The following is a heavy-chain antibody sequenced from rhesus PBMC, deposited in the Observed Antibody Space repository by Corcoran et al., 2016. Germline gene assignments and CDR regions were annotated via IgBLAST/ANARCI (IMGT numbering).Heavy chain of an antibody. J-gene: IGHJ4*01. V-gene: IGHV1-111*02. CDR3: ASYGSSLDY. CDR1: GYTFTDHH. CDR2: VDPEDGEA. Sequence: EVQLVQSGAEVKQTGASVKISCKASGYTFTDHHLHWGRQAPGQGLEWMGRVDPEDGEAIHAQKFQDRVTITADTSTDTAYMELSSLRSEDTAVYYCASYGSSLDYWGQGVLVTVSS. D-gene: IGHD4-29*01.